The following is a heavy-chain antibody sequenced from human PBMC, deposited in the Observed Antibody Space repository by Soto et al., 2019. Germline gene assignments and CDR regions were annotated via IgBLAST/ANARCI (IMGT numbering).Heavy chain of an antibody. Sequence: SETLSLTCAVYGGSFSGYYWSWIRQPPGKGLEWIGEINHSGSTNYNPSLKSRVTISVDTSKNQFSLKLSSVTAADTAVYYCARVHDFWSGYGMDVWGQGTTLTVSS. CDR1: GGSFSGYY. J-gene: IGHJ6*02. CDR2: INHSGST. CDR3: ARVHDFWSGYGMDV. V-gene: IGHV4-34*01. D-gene: IGHD3-3*01.